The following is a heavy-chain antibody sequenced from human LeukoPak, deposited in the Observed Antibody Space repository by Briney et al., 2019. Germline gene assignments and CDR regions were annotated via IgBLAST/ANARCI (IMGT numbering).Heavy chain of an antibody. V-gene: IGHV3-23*01. CDR3: AKIEVVVAAKGRTVVFDY. Sequence: PGGSLGLSCAASGFTFSSYAMSWVRQAPGKGLEWVSAISGSGGSTYYADSVKGRFTISRDNSKNTLYLQMNSLRAEDTAVYYCAKIEVVVAAKGRTVVFDYWGQGTLVTVSS. CDR1: GFTFSSYA. D-gene: IGHD2-15*01. CDR2: ISGSGGST. J-gene: IGHJ4*02.